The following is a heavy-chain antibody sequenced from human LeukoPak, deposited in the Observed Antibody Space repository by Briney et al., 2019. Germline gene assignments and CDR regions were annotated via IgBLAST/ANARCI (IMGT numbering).Heavy chain of an antibody. D-gene: IGHD2-2*01. CDR3: ARGKIPAAANNLFDP. CDR1: GYSFTSYW. Sequence: GESLKISCKGSGYSFTSYWIGWVRQMPGKGLEWMGIIYPGDSDTRYSPSFQGQVTISADKSISTAYLQWSSLKASDTAMYYCARGKIPAAANNLFDPWGQGTLVTVSS. CDR2: IYPGDSDT. V-gene: IGHV5-51*01. J-gene: IGHJ5*02.